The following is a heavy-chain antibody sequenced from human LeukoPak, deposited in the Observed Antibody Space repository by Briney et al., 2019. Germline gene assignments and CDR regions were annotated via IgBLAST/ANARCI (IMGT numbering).Heavy chain of an antibody. D-gene: IGHD6-13*01. V-gene: IGHV4-59*01. CDR1: GGSISSYY. J-gene: IGHJ5*02. CDR3: AREYSSSSPFDP. Sequence: KPSETLSLTCTVSGGSISSYYWSWIRQPPGKGLEWIGYIYYSGSTNYNPSLKSRVTISVDTSKNQFSLKLSSVTAADPAVYYCAREYSSSSPFDPWGQGTLVTVSS. CDR2: IYYSGST.